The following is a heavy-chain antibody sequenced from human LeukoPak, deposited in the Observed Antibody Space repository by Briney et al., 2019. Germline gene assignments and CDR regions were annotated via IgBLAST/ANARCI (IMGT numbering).Heavy chain of an antibody. J-gene: IGHJ4*02. Sequence: GGSLRLSCAGSGFIFRNYAMSWVRQAPGMGLEWVSAISGSGVGTNYADSVKGRFTISRDNSKNTLYLQMNSLRAEDTAVYYCAKNGRDDHDKYFFDFWGQGTQVTVSS. CDR1: GFIFRNYA. D-gene: IGHD3-9*01. V-gene: IGHV3-23*01. CDR2: ISGSGVGT. CDR3: AKNGRDDHDKYFFDF.